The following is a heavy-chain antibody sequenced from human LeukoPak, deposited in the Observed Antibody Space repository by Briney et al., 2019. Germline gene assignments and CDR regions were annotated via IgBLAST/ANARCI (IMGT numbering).Heavy chain of an antibody. V-gene: IGHV4-4*07. Sequence: SETLSLTCTVSGGSISSYYWSWIRQPAGKGLEWIGRIYTSGSTNYNPSLKSRVTMSVDTSKNQFSLKLSSETAADTAVYYCARGVFRYQLLYGAFDIWGQGTMVTVSS. D-gene: IGHD2-2*02. J-gene: IGHJ3*02. CDR1: GGSISSYY. CDR3: ARGVFRYQLLYGAFDI. CDR2: IYTSGST.